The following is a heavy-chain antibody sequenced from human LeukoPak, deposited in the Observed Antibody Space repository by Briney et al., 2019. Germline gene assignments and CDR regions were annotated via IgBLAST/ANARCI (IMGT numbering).Heavy chain of an antibody. V-gene: IGHV3-30*02. CDR3: AKHPYCSSTSCYFDY. J-gene: IGHJ4*02. D-gene: IGHD2-2*01. CDR2: IRYDGSNK. Sequence: GGSLRLSCAASGFTFSSYGMHWVRRAPGKGLEWVAFIRYDGSNKYYADSVKGRFTISRDNSKNTLYLQMNSLRAEDTAVYYCAKHPYCSSTSCYFDYWGQGTLVTVSS. CDR1: GFTFSSYG.